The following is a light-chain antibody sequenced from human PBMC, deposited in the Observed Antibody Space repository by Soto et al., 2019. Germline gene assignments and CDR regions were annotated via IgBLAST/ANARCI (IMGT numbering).Light chain of an antibody. J-gene: IGKJ1*01. CDR3: QQYDTSLWT. CDR1: QSVSSTY. V-gene: IGKV3-20*01. CDR2: GAS. Sequence: TQSPSTLSASVGDRVTLSCRASQSVSSTYLAWYQQKPGQAPRLLIFGASSRATGIPDRFSGSGPGTDFTLTISRLEPEDFAVYYCQQYDTSLWTFGQGTKVDIK.